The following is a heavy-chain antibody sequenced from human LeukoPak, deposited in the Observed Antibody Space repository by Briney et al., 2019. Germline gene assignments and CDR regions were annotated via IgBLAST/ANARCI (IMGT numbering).Heavy chain of an antibody. D-gene: IGHD6-19*01. CDR2: IWYDGSNK. J-gene: IGHJ4*02. CDR3: ARDFSPYTNGWYAGY. CDR1: GFTFSSYG. V-gene: IGHV3-33*01. Sequence: PGGSLRLSCAASGFTFSSYGMHWVRQAPGKGLEWVAVIWYDGSNKYYADSVKGRFTISRDNSKDTLYLQMNSLRAEDTAVYYCARDFSPYTNGWYAGYWGQGTLVTVSS.